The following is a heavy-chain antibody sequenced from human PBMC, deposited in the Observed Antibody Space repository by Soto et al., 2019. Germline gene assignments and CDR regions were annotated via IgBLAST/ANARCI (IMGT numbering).Heavy chain of an antibody. J-gene: IGHJ4*02. V-gene: IGHV1-69*19. D-gene: IGHD3-10*01. CDR1: GGTFNTYA. CDR2: ISPMFGAA. CDR3: AREVQVHTPAFVY. Sequence: QVQLVQSRAEMKKPGSSVMVSCQSSGGTFNTYAMNWVRQAPGQGPEWMGDISPMFGAANYAPKFQGRVTITADESTGTSYMQLSSLTSEDTALYFCAREVQVHTPAFVYWGQGTLVTVSS.